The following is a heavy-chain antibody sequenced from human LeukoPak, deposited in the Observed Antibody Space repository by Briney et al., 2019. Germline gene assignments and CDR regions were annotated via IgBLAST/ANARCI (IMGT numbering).Heavy chain of an antibody. CDR2: ISGSGGST. CDR3: AKDPRGYSGYDSHYYYGMDV. CDR1: GFTFSSYA. V-gene: IGHV3-23*01. Sequence: PGGSLRLSCAASGFTFSSYAMSWVRQAPGKGLEWVSAISGSGGSTYYADSVKGRFTISRDNSKNTLYLQMNSLRAEDTAVYYCAKDPRGYSGYDSHYYYGMDVWGQGTTVTVSS. J-gene: IGHJ6*02. D-gene: IGHD5-12*01.